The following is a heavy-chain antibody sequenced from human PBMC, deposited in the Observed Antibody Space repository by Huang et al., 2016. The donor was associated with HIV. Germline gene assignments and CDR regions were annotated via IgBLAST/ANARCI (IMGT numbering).Heavy chain of an antibody. J-gene: IGHJ3*02. D-gene: IGHD3-10*01. Sequence: QLQLQESGPGLVKPSETLSLTCTVSGGSISSSSYSGAWIRQPPGKGLECIGSIYYMGSTYYNPSLKSRVTISVDTSKNQFSLKLSSVTAADTAVYYCARLSIGATFGFDIWGQGTMVTVSS. CDR1: GGSISSSSYS. V-gene: IGHV4-39*01. CDR3: ARLSIGATFGFDI. CDR2: IYYMGST.